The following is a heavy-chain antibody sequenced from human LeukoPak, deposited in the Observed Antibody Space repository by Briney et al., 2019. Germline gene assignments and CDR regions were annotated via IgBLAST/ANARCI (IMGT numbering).Heavy chain of an antibody. D-gene: IGHD2-2*01. CDR3: ATRYCSSTSCLVYFDY. CDR2: ISGSGGST. J-gene: IGHJ4*02. V-gene: IGHV3-23*01. CDR1: GFTFSSYA. Sequence: GGSLRLSCAASGFTFSSYAMSWVRQAPGKGLDWVSAISGSGGSTYYADSVKGRFTISRDNSKNTLYLQMNSLRAEDTAVYYCATRYCSSTSCLVYFDYWGQGTLVTVSS.